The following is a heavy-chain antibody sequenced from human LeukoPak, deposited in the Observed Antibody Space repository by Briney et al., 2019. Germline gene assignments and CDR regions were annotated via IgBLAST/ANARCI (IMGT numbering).Heavy chain of an antibody. CDR3: ARGRYSSGWSRWFDP. CDR2: INHSVST. CDR1: GGSFSGYY. J-gene: IGHJ5*02. Sequence: PSETLSLTCAVYGGSFSGYYWSWIRQPPGKGLEWIGEINHSVSTNYNPSLKSRVTISVNTSKTQFSLKLSSVTAADTAVYYCARGRYSSGWSRWFDPWGQGTLVTVSS. V-gene: IGHV4-34*01. D-gene: IGHD6-19*01.